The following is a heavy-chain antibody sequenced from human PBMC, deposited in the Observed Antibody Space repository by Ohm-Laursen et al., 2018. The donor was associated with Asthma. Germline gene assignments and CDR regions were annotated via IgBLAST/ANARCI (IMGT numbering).Heavy chain of an antibody. CDR2: IIPIFGTA. Sequence: SSVKVSCKTSGGTFSSYAISWVRQAPGQGLEWMGGIIPIFGTANYAQKFQGRVTITADESTSTAYMELSSLRSEDTAVYYCARAYLTDYYDSGGLDYWGQGTLVTVSS. CDR3: ARAYLTDYYDSGGLDY. V-gene: IGHV1-69*01. J-gene: IGHJ4*02. D-gene: IGHD3-22*01. CDR1: GGTFSSYA.